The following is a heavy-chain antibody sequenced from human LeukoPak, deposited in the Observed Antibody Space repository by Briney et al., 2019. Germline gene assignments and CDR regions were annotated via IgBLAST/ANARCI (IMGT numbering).Heavy chain of an antibody. CDR2: IGGSGDKT. V-gene: IGHV3-23*01. CDR1: GFTVSSNY. D-gene: IGHD3-10*01. CDR3: ANAAFYYTSGTYV. J-gene: IGHJ4*02. Sequence: GGSLRLSCAASGFTVSSNYMSWVRQAPGKGLEWVSSIGGSGDKTYYADSVKGRFTISRDNSKNTLYLQMNSLRAEDTAIYYCANAAFYYTSGTYVWGQGTLVTVSS.